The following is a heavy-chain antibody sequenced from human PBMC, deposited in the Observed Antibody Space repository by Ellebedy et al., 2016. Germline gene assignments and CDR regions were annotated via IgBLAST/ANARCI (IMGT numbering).Heavy chain of an antibody. V-gene: IGHV4-39*01. D-gene: IGHD5-12*01. CDR1: GGSISSGGYY. CDR3: ARHVGSGYPTGYYYYYGMDV. Sequence: SETLSLTCTVSGGSISSGGYYWSWIRQHPGKGLEWIGYIYYSGSTYYNPSLKSRVTISVDTSKNQFSLKLSSVTAADTAVYYCARHVGSGYPTGYYYYYGMDVWGQGTTVTVSS. J-gene: IGHJ6*02. CDR2: IYYSGST.